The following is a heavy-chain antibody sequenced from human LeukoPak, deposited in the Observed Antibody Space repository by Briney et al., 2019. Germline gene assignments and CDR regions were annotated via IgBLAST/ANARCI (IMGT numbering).Heavy chain of an antibody. V-gene: IGHV4-39*07. CDR2: IYYSGST. D-gene: IGHD2-2*02. J-gene: IGHJ5*02. Sequence: PSETLSLTCTVSGGSISSSSYYWGWIRQPPGKGLEWIGSIYYSGSTNYNPSLKSRVTISVDTSKNQFSLKLSSVTAADTAVYYCARGRCDTSEIGDWFDPWGQGTLVTVSS. CDR3: ARGRCDTSEIGDWFDP. CDR1: GGSISSSSYY.